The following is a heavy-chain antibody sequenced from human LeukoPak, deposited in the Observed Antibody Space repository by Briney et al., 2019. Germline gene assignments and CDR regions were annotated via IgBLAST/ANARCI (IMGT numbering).Heavy chain of an antibody. CDR2: ISSTGTTI. D-gene: IGHD6-13*01. V-gene: IGHV3-48*03. J-gene: IGHJ5*02. CDR1: GFTFSSYE. CDR3: ARGKEYSSSWFGFVRSNWFDP. Sequence: GGSLRLSCAASGFTFSSYEMNWVRQAPGKGLEWASYISSTGTTIYYADSVKGRFTISRDNAKNSLYLQMNSLRAEDTAVYYCARGKEYSSSWFGFVRSNWFDPWGQGTLVTVSS.